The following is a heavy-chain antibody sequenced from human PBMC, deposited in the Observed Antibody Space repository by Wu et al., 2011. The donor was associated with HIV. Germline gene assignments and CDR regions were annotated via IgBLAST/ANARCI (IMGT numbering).Heavy chain of an antibody. V-gene: IGHV1-69*01. D-gene: IGHD3-10*01. Sequence: QVQLVQSGAEVKKPGSSVKVSCKASGGTFSSYAISWVRQAPGQGLEWMGGIIPIFGITNYAQKFQGRVTITADESTSTVYMELNSLRSEDTAVYYCARLSSIGGSGIFGMDVWGQGTTITVSS. J-gene: IGHJ6*02. CDR2: IIPIFGIT. CDR3: ARLSSIGGSGIFGMDV. CDR1: GGTFSSYA.